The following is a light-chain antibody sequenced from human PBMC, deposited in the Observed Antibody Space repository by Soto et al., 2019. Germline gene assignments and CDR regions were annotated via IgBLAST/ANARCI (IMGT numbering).Light chain of an antibody. J-gene: IGKJ1*01. CDR3: QHYNNWSPWT. V-gene: IGKV3-15*01. CDR1: QSISTN. CDR2: GAS. Sequence: IVMTQSPVTMSVSPGERATLSCRASQSISTNLAWYQQKPGQAPRLLIYGASTRATGIPARFSGGGSGTEFTLPISSLQSEDFAVYYCQHYNNWSPWTFGQGTKVETK.